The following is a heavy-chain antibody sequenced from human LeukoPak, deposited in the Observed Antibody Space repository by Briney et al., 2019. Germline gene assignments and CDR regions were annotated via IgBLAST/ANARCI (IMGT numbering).Heavy chain of an antibody. CDR1: GFTFSSNW. D-gene: IGHD3-9*01. CDR3: ARQVSVGDILTGYSFPYYFDY. V-gene: IGHV3-74*01. Sequence: PGGSLRLSCAASGFTFSSNWMHWVRQTPGMGLVWVSRINGDGSSTSYADSVKGRFTISRDNAKNSLYLQMNSLRAEDTAVYYCARQVSVGDILTGYSFPYYFDYWGQGTLVTVSS. CDR2: INGDGSST. J-gene: IGHJ4*02.